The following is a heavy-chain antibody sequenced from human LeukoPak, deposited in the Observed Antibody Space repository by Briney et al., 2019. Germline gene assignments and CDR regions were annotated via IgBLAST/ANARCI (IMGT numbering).Heavy chain of an antibody. J-gene: IGHJ3*02. Sequence: PSETLSLTCAVYGVSFSGYYWSWIRQPPGKGLEWIGEINHSGSTNYNPSLKSRVTISVDTSKNQFSLKLSSVTAADTAVYYCARGGYYDSSGYYYFSFPIAAFDIWGQGTVVTVSS. CDR2: INHSGST. CDR3: ARGGYYDSSGYYYFSFPIAAFDI. CDR1: GVSFSGYY. V-gene: IGHV4-34*01. D-gene: IGHD3-22*01.